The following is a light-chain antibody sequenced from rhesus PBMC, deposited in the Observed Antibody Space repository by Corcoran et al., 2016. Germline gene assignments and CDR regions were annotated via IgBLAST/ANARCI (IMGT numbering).Light chain of an antibody. CDR1: ENIYSD. CDR2: GAS. J-gene: IGKJ4*01. V-gene: IGKV1S8*01. Sequence: DIQMTQSPSALSVSVGDRVPISCRASENIYSDLAWYQQKPGKAPRLLIYGASSLQSGVPSRFSGSGSGTDFTLTISSLQPEDFASYYCQHYYDKPLTFGGGTKVEIK. CDR3: QHYYDKPLT.